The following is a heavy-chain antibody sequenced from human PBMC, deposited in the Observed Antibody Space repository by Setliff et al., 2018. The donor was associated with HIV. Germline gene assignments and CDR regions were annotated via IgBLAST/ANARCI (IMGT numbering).Heavy chain of an antibody. J-gene: IGHJ5*01. CDR3: ARDPRTDSSYAWFDS. V-gene: IGHV1-3*01. Sequence: GASVKVSCKASGYTFTSYAMHWVRQAPGQRLEWMGWINAGNGNTNFARKFQGRVTLTTDTSTNTAYMELRSLRFDDTALYFCARDPRTDSSYAWFDSWGQGTLVTVSS. CDR1: GYTFTSYA. D-gene: IGHD6-6*01. CDR2: INAGNGNT.